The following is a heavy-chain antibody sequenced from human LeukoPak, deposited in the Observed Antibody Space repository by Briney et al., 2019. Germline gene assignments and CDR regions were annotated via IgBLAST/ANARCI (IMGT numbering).Heavy chain of an antibody. V-gene: IGHV3-30*18. Sequence: GGSLRLSCSASEFTFSTYGMHWVRQAPGKGLEWVAVISYDGSYKFYADSVKGRFTISRDNSKSTLYLQMNSLRAEDTAVYYCAKDRYSGLNTIDYWGQGTLVTVSS. J-gene: IGHJ4*02. CDR1: EFTFSTYG. D-gene: IGHD6-13*01. CDR3: AKDRYSGLNTIDY. CDR2: ISYDGSYK.